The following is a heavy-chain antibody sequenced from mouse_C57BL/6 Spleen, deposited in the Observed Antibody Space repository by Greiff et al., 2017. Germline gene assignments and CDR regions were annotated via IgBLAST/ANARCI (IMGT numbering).Heavy chain of an antibody. Sequence: QVQLQQSGAELARPGASVKLSCKASGYTFTSYGISWVKQRTGQGLEWIGEIYPRSGNTYYNEKFKGKATLTADKSSSTAYMELRSLTSEDSAVYFCATIIYDGYYGAYWGQGTLVTVSA. V-gene: IGHV1-81*01. CDR1: GYTFTSYG. J-gene: IGHJ3*01. D-gene: IGHD2-3*01. CDR3: ATIIYDGYYGAY. CDR2: IYPRSGNT.